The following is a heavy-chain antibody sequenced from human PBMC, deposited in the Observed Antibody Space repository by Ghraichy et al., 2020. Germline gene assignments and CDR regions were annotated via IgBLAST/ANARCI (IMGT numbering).Heavy chain of an antibody. CDR1: GFTFSSYA. J-gene: IGHJ2*01. V-gene: IGHV3-23*01. CDR2: ISGSGGST. Sequence: GSLRLSCAASGFTFSSYAMSWVRQAPGKGLEWVSAISGSGGSTYYADSVKGRFTISRDNSKNTLYLQMNSLRAEDTAVYYCAKDGGYHWYFDLWGRGTLVTVSS. CDR3: AKDGGYHWYFDL. D-gene: IGHD3-16*01.